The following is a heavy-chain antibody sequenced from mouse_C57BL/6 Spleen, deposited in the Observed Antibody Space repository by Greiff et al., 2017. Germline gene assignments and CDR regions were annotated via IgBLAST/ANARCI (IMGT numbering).Heavy chain of an antibody. V-gene: IGHV1-64*01. D-gene: IGHD1-1*01. J-gene: IGHJ1*03. CDR1: GYTFTSYW. CDR2: IYPNSGST. CDR3: ASQPDYYGSPWYFDV. Sequence: QVQLQQPGAELVKPGASVKLSCKASGYTFTSYWMHWVKQRPGQGLEWIGMIYPNSGSTNYNEKFKSKATLTVDKSSNTAYMQLSSLTSEDSAVYYCASQPDYYGSPWYFDVWGTGTTVTVSS.